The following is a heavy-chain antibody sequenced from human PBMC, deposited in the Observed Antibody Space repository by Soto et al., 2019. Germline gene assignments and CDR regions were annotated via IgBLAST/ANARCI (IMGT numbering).Heavy chain of an antibody. D-gene: IGHD6-6*01. J-gene: IGHJ6*02. CDR2: INHSGST. CDR3: ARETSSSRYYYGMDV. Sequence: PSETLSLTCAVYGGSFSGYYWSWIRQPPGKGLEWIGEINHSGSTNYNPSIKSRVAISVDTSKNQFSLKLSSVTAADTAVYYCARETSSSRYYYGMDVWGQGTTVTVSS. CDR1: GGSFSGYY. V-gene: IGHV4-34*01.